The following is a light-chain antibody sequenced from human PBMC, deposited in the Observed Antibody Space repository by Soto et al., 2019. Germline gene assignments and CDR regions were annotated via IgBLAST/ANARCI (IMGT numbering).Light chain of an antibody. CDR1: QSISSW. CDR2: DAS. V-gene: IGKV1-5*01. Sequence: DIQMTQSPSTLSASVGDRVTITCRASQSISSWLAWYQQKPGKAPKLLMYDASSLESGVPSRFSDSGSGTAFTLTISSLKPDDFETYYCRKYNSYSWTFGQGTNVEIK. CDR3: RKYNSYSWT. J-gene: IGKJ1*01.